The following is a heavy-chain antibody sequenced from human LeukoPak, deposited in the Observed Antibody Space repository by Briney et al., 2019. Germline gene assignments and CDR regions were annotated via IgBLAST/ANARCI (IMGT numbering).Heavy chain of an antibody. CDR3: ARGYSSPM. J-gene: IGHJ4*02. D-gene: IGHD6-13*01. Sequence: GRSLRLSCAASGFTVGYNYMTWVRQAPGKGLEWVSAIYDGGGTYYADSVKGRFTMSRDNSKSTLYLQMNSLRADDTAVYYCARGYSSPMGGQGILVTVSS. V-gene: IGHV3-53*01. CDR1: GFTVGYNY. CDR2: IYDGGGT.